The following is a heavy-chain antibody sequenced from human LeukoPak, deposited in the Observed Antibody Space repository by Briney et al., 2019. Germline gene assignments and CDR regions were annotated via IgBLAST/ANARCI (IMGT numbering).Heavy chain of an antibody. CDR1: GFTFSSHT. V-gene: IGHV3-21*01. CDR3: ARAASPKPFDF. J-gene: IGHJ5*01. CDR2: MSGSTTYK. Sequence: PGGSLRLSCAASGFTFSSHTINWVRQAPGKGLEWVSSMSGSTTYKYHADSVKGRFTISRDNAKNSVFLQMNSLRAEDTAVYYCARAASPKPFDFWGQGTLVTVSS. D-gene: IGHD1-14*01.